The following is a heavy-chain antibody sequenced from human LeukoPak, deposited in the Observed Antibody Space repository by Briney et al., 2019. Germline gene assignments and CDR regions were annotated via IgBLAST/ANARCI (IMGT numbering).Heavy chain of an antibody. D-gene: IGHD4-23*01. V-gene: IGHV1-46*01. J-gene: IGHJ4*02. CDR3: ARGYGGNAFDY. CDR2: INPSGGST. CDR1: GYTFTSYY. Sequence: ASVKVSRKASGYTFTSYYMHWVRQAPGQGLEWMGIINPSGGSTSYAQKFQGRVTMTRDMSTSTVYMELSSLRSEDTAVYYCARGYGGNAFDYWGQGTLVTVSS.